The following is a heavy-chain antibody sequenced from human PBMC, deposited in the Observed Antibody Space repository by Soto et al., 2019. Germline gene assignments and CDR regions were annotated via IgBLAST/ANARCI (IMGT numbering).Heavy chain of an antibody. Sequence: QVQLEQSGAEVKKPGSSVKVSCKASGGTLSDHGVAWLRQAPGPALEWMGGTIPVFNTAKYAQKFQGRVTVTADKFANIAYRELSSLTSEDTCFSFCARGVSGSMNYSPGPSAFDIRGQGTRVIVSS. J-gene: IGHJ3*02. CDR3: ARGVSGSMNYSPGPSAFDI. CDR1: GGTLSDHG. CDR2: TIPVFNTA. D-gene: IGHD3-10*01. V-gene: IGHV1-69*06.